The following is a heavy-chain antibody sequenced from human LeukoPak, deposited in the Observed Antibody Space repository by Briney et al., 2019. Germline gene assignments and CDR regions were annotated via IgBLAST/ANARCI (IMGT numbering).Heavy chain of an antibody. J-gene: IGHJ3*02. D-gene: IGHD5/OR15-5a*01. CDR2: ISTIGST. Sequence: SETLSLTCTASGVSISSYWWGWIRQPAGKGLEWIGHISTIGSTIYNPSLKSRVTISGDKSKSQFSLKLSSVTAADTAVYYCARFVSAFDIWGQGTVVTVSS. V-gene: IGHV4-4*07. CDR3: ARFVSAFDI. CDR1: GVSISSYW.